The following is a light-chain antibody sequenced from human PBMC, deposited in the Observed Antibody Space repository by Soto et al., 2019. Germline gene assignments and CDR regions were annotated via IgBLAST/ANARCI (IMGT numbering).Light chain of an antibody. J-gene: IGKJ1*01. CDR2: GAS. Sequence: ENVLTQSPGPLSLSPGERATLSCRASQSVSSNYLAWYQQKPGQAPRPLIYGASSRATGIPDRFSGSWAGTDFALAISRLESEDFAVYYCEQYGSSAWTFGRGTKVEI. CDR1: QSVSSNY. CDR3: EQYGSSAWT. V-gene: IGKV3-20*01.